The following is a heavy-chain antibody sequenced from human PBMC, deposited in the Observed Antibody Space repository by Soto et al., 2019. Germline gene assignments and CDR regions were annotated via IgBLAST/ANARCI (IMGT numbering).Heavy chain of an antibody. V-gene: IGHV4-30-4*01. CDR1: GDSISNGDYY. CDR3: ASRYLY. D-gene: IGHD3-16*02. J-gene: IGHJ4*02. Sequence: SETLSLTCTVSGDSISNGDYYWSWIRHPPGRGLEWIGYIDSSGSTYYNPSLKSRLTMSVDMSKNQFSLRLTSVTAADTAVYYCASRYLYWGQGLLVTVS. CDR2: IDSSGST.